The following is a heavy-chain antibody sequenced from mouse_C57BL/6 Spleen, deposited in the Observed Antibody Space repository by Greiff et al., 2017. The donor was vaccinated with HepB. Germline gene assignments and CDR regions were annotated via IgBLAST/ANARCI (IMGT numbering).Heavy chain of an antibody. CDR2: IYPRSGNT. D-gene: IGHD2-4*01. J-gene: IGHJ3*01. CDR1: GYTFTSYG. Sequence: VQLQQSGAELARPGASVKLSCKASGYTFTSYGISWVKQRTGQGLEWIGEIYPRSGNTYYNEKFKGKATLTADKSSSTAYMELRSLTSEDSAVYFCARQNLGDYDWFAYWGQGTLVTVSA. V-gene: IGHV1-81*01. CDR3: ARQNLGDYDWFAY.